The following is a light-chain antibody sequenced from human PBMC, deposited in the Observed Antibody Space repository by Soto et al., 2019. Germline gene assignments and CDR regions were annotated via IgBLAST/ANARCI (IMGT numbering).Light chain of an antibody. CDR2: GTS. CDR3: QQYATSPTT. J-gene: IGKJ5*01. V-gene: IGKV3-20*01. CDR1: QNVDSY. Sequence: EIVLTQSPDTLSLSPGERATVSCRASQNVDSYLAWYQHKPGQAPRLLIYGTSSRAIGIPGRFSGSGSGTDFTLTISRVEPEDFAVYYCQQYATSPTTFGQGARL.